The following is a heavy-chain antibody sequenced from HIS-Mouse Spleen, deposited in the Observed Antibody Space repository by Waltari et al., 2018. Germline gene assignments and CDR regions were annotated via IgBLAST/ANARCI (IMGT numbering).Heavy chain of an antibody. V-gene: IGHV4-59*01. D-gene: IGHD2-21*01. CDR2: IYYSGST. CDR1: GGSISSYY. J-gene: IGHJ4*02. CDR3: ARIPYFDY. Sequence: QVQLQESGPGLVKPSETLSLTCTVSGGSISSYYWSWIRQPPGKGLEWIGYIYYSGSTNYNPSLKSRVTMTTDTSTSTAYMELRSLRSDDTAVYYCARIPYFDYWGQGTLVTVSS.